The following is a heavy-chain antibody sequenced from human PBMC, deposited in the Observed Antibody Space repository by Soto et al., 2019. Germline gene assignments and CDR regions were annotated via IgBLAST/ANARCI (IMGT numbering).Heavy chain of an antibody. CDR3: ARELVRGVYYYYGMDV. D-gene: IGHD6-13*01. J-gene: IGHJ6*02. Sequence: GSLRLSCAASGFTFSSYGMHWVRQAPGKGLEWVAAIWYDGSNKYYADSVKGRFTISRDNSKNTLYLQMNSLRAEDTAVYYCARELVRGVYYYYGMDVWGQGTTVTVSS. CDR1: GFTFSSYG. V-gene: IGHV3-33*01. CDR2: IWYDGSNK.